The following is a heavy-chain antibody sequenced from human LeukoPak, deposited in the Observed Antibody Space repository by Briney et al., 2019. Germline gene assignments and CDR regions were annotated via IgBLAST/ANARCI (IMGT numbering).Heavy chain of an antibody. J-gene: IGHJ5*02. V-gene: IGHV4-4*07. CDR1: GGSISSYY. CDR2: IYTSGST. CDR3: ARDLILTTYYYDSSGSNWFDP. Sequence: PSETLSLTCTVSGGSISSYYWSWIRQPAGKGLEWIGRIYTSGSTNYNPSLKSRFTMSVDTSKNQFSLKLSSVTAADTAVYYCARDLILTTYYYDSSGSNWFDPWGQGTLVTVSS. D-gene: IGHD3-22*01.